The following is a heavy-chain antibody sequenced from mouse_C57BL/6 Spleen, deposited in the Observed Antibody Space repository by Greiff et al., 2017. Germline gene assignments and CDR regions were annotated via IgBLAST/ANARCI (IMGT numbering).Heavy chain of an antibody. CDR3: AREGYYYGSGYYFDY. CDR2: IHPGDGDT. J-gene: IGHJ2*01. CDR1: GYAFSSYW. Sequence: QVQLQQSGAELVKPGASVKISCKASGYAFSSYWMNWVKQRPGKGLEWIGQIHPGDGDTNYNGKFKGKATLTADKSSSTAYMQLSSLTSEDSAVYYCAREGYYYGSGYYFDYWGQGTTLTVSS. V-gene: IGHV1-80*01. D-gene: IGHD1-1*01.